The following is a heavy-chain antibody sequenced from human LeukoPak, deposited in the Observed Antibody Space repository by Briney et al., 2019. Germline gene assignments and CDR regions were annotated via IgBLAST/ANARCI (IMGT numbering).Heavy chain of an antibody. D-gene: IGHD6-19*01. CDR3: AKDKELLQWLVRPYYFDY. V-gene: IGHV4-4*07. CDR1: GGSISSYY. CDR2: IYTSGST. J-gene: IGHJ4*02. Sequence: PSETLSLTCTVSGGSISSYYWSWIRQPAGKGLEWIGRIYTSGSTNYNPSLKSRVTMSVDTSKNQFSLKLSSVTAADTALYYCAKDKELLQWLVRPYYFDYWGQGTLVTVSS.